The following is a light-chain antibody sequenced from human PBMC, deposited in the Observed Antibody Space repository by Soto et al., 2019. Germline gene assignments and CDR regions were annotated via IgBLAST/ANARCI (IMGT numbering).Light chain of an antibody. CDR3: QQYADSPKT. Sequence: EIVLTQSPAALSLSLGERATLSWRASQYLSTSYLAWYQQKPGQAPRLLIYGTSRRATGIPDRFSGSGSGTDFTLTITRLQPEDFAVYYCQQYADSPKTFGLGTKLEIK. CDR2: GTS. J-gene: IGKJ2*01. CDR1: QYLSTSY. V-gene: IGKV3-20*01.